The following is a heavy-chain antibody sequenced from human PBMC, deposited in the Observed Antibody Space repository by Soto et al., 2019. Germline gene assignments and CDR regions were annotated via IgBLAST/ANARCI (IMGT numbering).Heavy chain of an antibody. V-gene: IGHV3-30*18. CDR3: AKDRDYDSSGFFDY. Sequence: GSLRLSCAASGFTFSSYGMHWVRQAPGKGLEWVAVISYDGSNKYYADSVKGRFTISRDNSKNTLYLQMNSLRAEDTAVYYCAKDRDYDSSGFFDYWGQGTLVTVSS. D-gene: IGHD3-22*01. CDR1: GFTFSSYG. J-gene: IGHJ4*02. CDR2: ISYDGSNK.